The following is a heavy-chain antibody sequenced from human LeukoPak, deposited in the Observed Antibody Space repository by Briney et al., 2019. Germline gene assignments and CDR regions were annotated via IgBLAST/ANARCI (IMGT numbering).Heavy chain of an antibody. D-gene: IGHD6-19*01. CDR2: IIPIFGTA. J-gene: IGHJ3*02. Sequence: SVKVSCKASGGTFSSYAISWVRQAPGQGLEWMGGIIPIFGTANYAQKFRGRVTITADESTSTAYMELSSLRSEDTAVYYCARAVAGTVYVAFDIWGQGTMVTVSS. CDR1: GGTFSSYA. V-gene: IGHV1-69*01. CDR3: ARAVAGTVYVAFDI.